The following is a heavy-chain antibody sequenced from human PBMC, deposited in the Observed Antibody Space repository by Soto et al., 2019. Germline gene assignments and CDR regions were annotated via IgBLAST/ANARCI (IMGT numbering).Heavy chain of an antibody. CDR1: GGTFSSYA. CDR2: IIPIFGTA. CDR3: ARLQYSSSSSKGVDY. Sequence: SVKVSCKASGGTFSSYAISWVRQAPGQGLEWMGGIIPIFGTANYAQKFQGRVTITADKSTSTAYMELSSLRSEDTAVYYCARLQYSSSSSKGVDYWGQGTPVTVSS. J-gene: IGHJ4*02. V-gene: IGHV1-69*06. D-gene: IGHD6-6*01.